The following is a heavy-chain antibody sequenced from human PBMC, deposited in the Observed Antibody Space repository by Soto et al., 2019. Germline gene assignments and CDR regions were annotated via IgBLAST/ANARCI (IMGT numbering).Heavy chain of an antibody. CDR3: AKGRYYGGPHNWFDS. D-gene: IGHD3-16*01. CDR2: ISRSGEIT. J-gene: IGHJ5*01. V-gene: IGHV3-23*01. CDR1: GFSFDNYG. Sequence: GGSLRLSCVASGFSFDNYGMAWVRQAPGKGLGWVSSISRSGEITYYGDSAKGRFTITRDKSKKMLYLEVNNLRAEDTAIYYCAKGRYYGGPHNWFDSWGQGVLVTVSS.